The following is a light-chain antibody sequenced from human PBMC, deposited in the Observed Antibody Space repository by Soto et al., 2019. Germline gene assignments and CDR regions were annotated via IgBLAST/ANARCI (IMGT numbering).Light chain of an antibody. V-gene: IGKV1-6*01. CDR2: LAS. Sequence: IQLTQSPASLSASVGDRFTITCRASQGISSYLAWYQQKPGKAPKLLIYLASSLQSGVPSRFSGSGSGTDFTLTISSLQPEDFATYYCLQDYNYPWTFGQGTKVDI. J-gene: IGKJ1*01. CDR1: QGISSY. CDR3: LQDYNYPWT.